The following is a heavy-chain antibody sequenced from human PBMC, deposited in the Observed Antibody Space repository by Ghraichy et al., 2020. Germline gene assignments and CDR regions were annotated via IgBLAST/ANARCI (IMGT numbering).Heavy chain of an antibody. V-gene: IGHV4-59*01. CDR2: VYYTGST. J-gene: IGHJ4*02. CDR1: GDSIGTYY. Sequence: SETLSLICTVSGDSIGTYYWSWIRQPPGKGLEYIGNVYYTGSTIYSPSLSSRVTISIDTPKNQFSLRLMSVTAADTAVYYCARSQLGPNHLEFWGQGTLVTVSS. CDR3: ARSQLGPNHLEF. D-gene: IGHD1-1*01.